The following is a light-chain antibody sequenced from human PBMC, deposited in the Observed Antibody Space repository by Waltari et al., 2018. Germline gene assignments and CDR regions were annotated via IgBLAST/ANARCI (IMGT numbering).Light chain of an antibody. CDR2: WAS. CDR3: QHYYRTPYS. V-gene: IGKV4-1*01. J-gene: IGKJ2*03. Sequence: IVMTQSPASLAVSLGERATINCKANQSVFFSSTHMNYVASYQQRPGQPPRLLLSWASIRESGVPDRVVGSGSGTDFTLTINSLQAEDVALDYCQHYYRTPYSFGQGTKLEIK. CDR1: QSVFFSSTHMNY.